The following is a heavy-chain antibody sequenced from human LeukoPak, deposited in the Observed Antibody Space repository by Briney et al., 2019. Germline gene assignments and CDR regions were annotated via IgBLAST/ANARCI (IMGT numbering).Heavy chain of an antibody. CDR1: GYTFTGYY. Sequence: ASVKVSCKASGYTFTGYYMHWVRQAPGQGLEWMGWINPNSGGTNYAQKFQGRVTMTRDTSISTAYMELSRLRSDDTAVYYCARDYGGSYRNWFDPWGQGTLVTVSS. CDR3: ARDYGGSYRNWFDP. CDR2: INPNSGGT. V-gene: IGHV1-2*02. D-gene: IGHD1-26*01. J-gene: IGHJ5*02.